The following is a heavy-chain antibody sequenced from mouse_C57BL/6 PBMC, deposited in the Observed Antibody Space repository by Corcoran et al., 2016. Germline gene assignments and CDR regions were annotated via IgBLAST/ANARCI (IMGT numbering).Heavy chain of an antibody. D-gene: IGHD1-1*01. V-gene: IGHV1-26*01. J-gene: IGHJ4*01. CDR3: ASHTTVVRDYAMDY. CDR1: GYTFTDYY. Sequence: EVQLQQSGPELVKPGASVKISCKASGYTFTDYYMNWVKQSHGKSLEWIGDINPNNGGTSYNQKFKGKATLTVDKSSSTAYMVLRSLTSEDSAVYYCASHTTVVRDYAMDYWGQGTSVTVSS. CDR2: INPNNGGT.